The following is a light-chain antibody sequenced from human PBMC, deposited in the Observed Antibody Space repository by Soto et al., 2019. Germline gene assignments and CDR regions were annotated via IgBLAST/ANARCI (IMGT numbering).Light chain of an antibody. Sequence: DIPMTQSPSSLSAPVGDRVTITCRASQSISNYLNWYQQKPGKAPKLLIYAASSLQSGVPSRFSGSGSGTDFTLTISSLQPEDFATYYCQQSYRILLTFGPGTKVDIK. CDR3: QQSYRILLT. CDR2: AAS. V-gene: IGKV1-39*01. J-gene: IGKJ3*01. CDR1: QSISNY.